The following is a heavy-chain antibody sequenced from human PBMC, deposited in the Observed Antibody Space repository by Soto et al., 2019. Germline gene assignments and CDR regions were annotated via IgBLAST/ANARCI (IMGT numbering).Heavy chain of an antibody. CDR3: ARVLPIAARPSEVYYFDY. V-gene: IGHV3-7*03. Sequence: PGGSLRLSCAASGFTFSSYWMSWVRQAPGKGLEWVANIKQDGSEKYYVDSVKGRFTVSRDNAKNSLYLQMNSLRAEDTAVYYCARVLPIAARPSEVYYFDYWGQGTLVTSPQ. CDR1: GFTFSSYW. J-gene: IGHJ4*02. CDR2: IKQDGSEK. D-gene: IGHD6-6*01.